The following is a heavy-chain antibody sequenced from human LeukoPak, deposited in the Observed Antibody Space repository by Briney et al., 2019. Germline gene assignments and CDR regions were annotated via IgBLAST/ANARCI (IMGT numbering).Heavy chain of an antibody. V-gene: IGHV4-61*01. J-gene: IGHJ4*02. Sequence: SQTLSLTCTVSGDSINSASYHWTWIRQPPGKGLEWIGYIYYSGSTNYNPSLKSRVTTSVDTSKNQFSLKLSSVTAADTAVYYCAREGGIDFWSGYYIDYWGQGTLVTVSS. D-gene: IGHD3-3*01. CDR2: IYYSGST. CDR1: GDSINSASYH. CDR3: AREGGIDFWSGYYIDY.